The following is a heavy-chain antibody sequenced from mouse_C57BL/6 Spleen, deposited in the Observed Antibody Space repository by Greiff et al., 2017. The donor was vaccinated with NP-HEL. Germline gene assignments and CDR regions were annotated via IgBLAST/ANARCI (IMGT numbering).Heavy chain of an antibody. V-gene: IGHV7-3*01. J-gene: IGHJ2*01. CDR2: IRNKANGYTT. Sequence: EVQVVESGGGLVQPGGSLSLSCAASGFTFTDYYMSWVRQPPGKALEWLGFIRNKANGYTTEYSASVKGRFTISRDNYQSILYLKKNDLRAEDSANDNGARVGGTRNYFDYWGQGTTLTVSS. CDR3: ARVGGTRNYFDY. D-gene: IGHD4-1*01. CDR1: GFTFTDYY.